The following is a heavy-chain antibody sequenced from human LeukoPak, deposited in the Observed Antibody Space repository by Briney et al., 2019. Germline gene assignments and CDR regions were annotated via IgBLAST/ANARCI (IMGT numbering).Heavy chain of an antibody. Sequence: QPGGSLRLSCAASGFTFSSYGMYWVRQAPGKGLEWVAFIRYDGSNKYYADFVKGRFTISRDNAKNSLYLQMNSLRAEDTAVYYCARWGPGYSSSLPLWGKGTTVTVSS. CDR3: ARWGPGYSSSLPL. CDR2: IRYDGSNK. CDR1: GFTFSSYG. J-gene: IGHJ6*04. V-gene: IGHV3-30*02. D-gene: IGHD6-6*01.